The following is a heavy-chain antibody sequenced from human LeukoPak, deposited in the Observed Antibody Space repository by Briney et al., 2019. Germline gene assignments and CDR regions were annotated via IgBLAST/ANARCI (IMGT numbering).Heavy chain of an antibody. CDR1: GYSISSGYY. CDR3: ARPQGATAMVAFDI. D-gene: IGHD2-2*01. J-gene: IGHJ3*02. V-gene: IGHV4-38-2*01. Sequence: PSETLSLTCAVSGYSISSGYYGGGIRQPPGKGVEWIGSIYDSGSTYYNPSIKRRVTISADTTKNHFSLKLSSVTAADTAVYYCARPQGATAMVAFDIWGQGTMVTVSS. CDR2: IYDSGST.